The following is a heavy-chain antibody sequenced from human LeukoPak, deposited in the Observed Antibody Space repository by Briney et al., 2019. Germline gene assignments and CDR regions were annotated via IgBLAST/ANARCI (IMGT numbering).Heavy chain of an antibody. J-gene: IGHJ4*02. CDR2: INHSGST. V-gene: IGHV4-34*01. CDR1: GGSFSGYY. Sequence: SETLSLTCAVYGGSFSGYYWSWIRQPPGKGLEWIGEINHSGSTNYNPSLKSRVTISVDTPNNQFSLRLSSVTAADTAEYYCARAAGYCRTTICLFDYWGQGTLVTVSS. D-gene: IGHD2-2*01. CDR3: ARAAGYCRTTICLFDY.